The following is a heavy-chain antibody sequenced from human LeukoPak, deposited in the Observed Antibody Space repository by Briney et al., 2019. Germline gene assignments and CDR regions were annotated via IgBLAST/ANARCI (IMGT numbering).Heavy chain of an antibody. Sequence: SETLSLTCAVYGGSFSGYYWSWIRQPPGKGLEWIGYIYDSGSTNYNPSLKSRVTISVDTSKNQFSLKLSSVTAADTAVYYCARHRYRNWFDPWGQGTLVTVSS. CDR1: GGSFSGYY. J-gene: IGHJ5*02. CDR2: IYDSGST. D-gene: IGHD2-2*02. V-gene: IGHV4-59*08. CDR3: ARHRYRNWFDP.